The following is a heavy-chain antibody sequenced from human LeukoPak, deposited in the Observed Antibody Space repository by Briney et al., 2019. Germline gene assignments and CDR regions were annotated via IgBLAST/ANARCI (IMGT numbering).Heavy chain of an antibody. V-gene: IGHV4-34*01. J-gene: IGHJ4*02. CDR1: GGSFSGYY. CDR3: ARGQGTVTTH. D-gene: IGHD4-17*01. CDR2: INHSGSA. Sequence: PSETLSLTCAVSGGSFSGYYWTWIRQPPGRGLEWIGEINHSGSANYNPSLKSRVTISLDTSKNQFSLKLSSVAAADTAVYYCARGQGTVTTHWGQGTLVTVSS.